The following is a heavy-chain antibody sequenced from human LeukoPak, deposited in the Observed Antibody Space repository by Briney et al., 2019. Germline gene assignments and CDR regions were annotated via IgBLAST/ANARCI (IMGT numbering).Heavy chain of an antibody. CDR3: ARDLKPEYYFDY. CDR2: INPNSGGT. Sequence: ASVKVSCKASGGTFSGYAISWVRQAPGQGLEWMGWINPNSGGTNYAQKFQGRVTMTRDTSISTAYMELSRLRSDDTAVYYCARDLKPEYYFDYWGQGTLVTVSS. J-gene: IGHJ4*02. CDR1: GGTFSGYA. V-gene: IGHV1-2*02.